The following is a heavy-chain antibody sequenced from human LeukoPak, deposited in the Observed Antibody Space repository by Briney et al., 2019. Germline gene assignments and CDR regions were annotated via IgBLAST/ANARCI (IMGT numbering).Heavy chain of an antibody. Sequence: PGGSLRLSCAASGFTFSSNSMNWVRQAPGKGPEWVSSISSSSSYIYYADSVKGRFTISRDNAKNSLYLQMNSLRAEDTAVYYCARDSVRGGRYGMDVWGQGTTVTVSS. CDR1: GFTFSSNS. CDR2: ISSSSSYI. V-gene: IGHV3-21*01. D-gene: IGHD3-10*01. J-gene: IGHJ6*02. CDR3: ARDSVRGGRYGMDV.